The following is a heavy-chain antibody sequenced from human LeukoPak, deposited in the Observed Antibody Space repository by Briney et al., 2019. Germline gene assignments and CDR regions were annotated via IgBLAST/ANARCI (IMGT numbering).Heavy chain of an antibody. CDR2: VWSHGNEK. J-gene: IGHJ3*02. D-gene: IGHD6-13*01. CDR3: ARWGISAAHDAFDM. V-gene: IGHV3-33*01. CDR1: GFTFSFYG. Sequence: PGRSLRLSCAASGFTFSFYGMHWVRQAPGKGLKWVAVVWSHGNEKYYADSVEGRFTVSRDNSKNTLYLQMNSLRDEDTAVYYCARWGISAAHDAFDMWGQGTMVTVSS.